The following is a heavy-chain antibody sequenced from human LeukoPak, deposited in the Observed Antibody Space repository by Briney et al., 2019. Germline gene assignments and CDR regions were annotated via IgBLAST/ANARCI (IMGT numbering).Heavy chain of an antibody. CDR1: GFTFDDYG. CDR2: INWNGGST. J-gene: IGHJ4*02. D-gene: IGHD3-3*01. Sequence: GSLRLSCAASGFTFDDYGMSWVRQAPGKGLEWVSGINWNGGSTGYADSVKGRFTISRDNAKNSLYLQMNSLRAEDTALYYCARGGITIFGVITAPDYWGQGTLVTVSS. CDR3: ARGGITIFGVITAPDY. V-gene: IGHV3-20*04.